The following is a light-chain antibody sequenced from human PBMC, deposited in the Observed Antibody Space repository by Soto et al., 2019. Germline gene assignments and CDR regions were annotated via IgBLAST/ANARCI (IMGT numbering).Light chain of an antibody. Sequence: DIVLTQSPATLSLSPGERGTLSFRASESVTNYLAWYQQKPGQAPRLLVYDVSNRATGIPARFSGGGSGTDFTLTISNLEPEDFAVYYCQQRSDWPWTFGQGTKVDIK. CDR2: DVS. CDR3: QQRSDWPWT. CDR1: ESVTNY. V-gene: IGKV3-11*01. J-gene: IGKJ1*01.